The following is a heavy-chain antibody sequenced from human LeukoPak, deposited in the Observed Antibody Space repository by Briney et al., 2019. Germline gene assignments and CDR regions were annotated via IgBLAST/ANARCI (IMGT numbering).Heavy chain of an antibody. V-gene: IGHV3-23*01. J-gene: IGHJ4*02. CDR2: TSGSGGST. Sequence: GGSLRLSCAASGFTFNNFAMSWVRQAPVKGLEWVSATSGSGGSTYYADSVKGRFTISRDNSKNTLYLQMNSLRADDTALYYCAKRGSYDFWSGSTFDYWGQGTLVTVSS. CDR3: AKRGSYDFWSGSTFDY. D-gene: IGHD3-3*01. CDR1: GFTFNNFA.